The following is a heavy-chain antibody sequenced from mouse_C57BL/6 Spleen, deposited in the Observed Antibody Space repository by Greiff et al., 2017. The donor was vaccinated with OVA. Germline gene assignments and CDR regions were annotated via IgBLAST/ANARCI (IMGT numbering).Heavy chain of an antibody. V-gene: IGHV1-82*01. Sequence: QVQLQQSGPELVKPGASVKISCKASGYAFSSSWMNWVKQRPGKGLEWIGRIYPGDGDTNYNGKFKGKATLTADKSSSTAYMQLSSLTSEDSAVYFYARYLIYYDYHYYAMDYWGQGTSVTVSS. CDR1: GYAFSSSW. CDR3: ARYLIYYDYHYYAMDY. CDR2: IYPGDGDT. D-gene: IGHD2-4*01. J-gene: IGHJ4*01.